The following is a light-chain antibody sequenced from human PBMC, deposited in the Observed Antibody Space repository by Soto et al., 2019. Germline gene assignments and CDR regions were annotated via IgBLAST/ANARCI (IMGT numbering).Light chain of an antibody. V-gene: IGKV3-15*01. CDR2: GAS. CDR3: QHYNNRPLT. J-gene: IGKJ4*01. CDR1: QSVSSN. Sequence: EIVMTQSPATLSVSPGEGATLSCRASQSVSSNLAWYQHKPGQAPRLLIYGASTRATGIPARFSGSGFGTEFTLSISSLQSEDFAVYYCQHYNNRPLTFGGGTKVDIK.